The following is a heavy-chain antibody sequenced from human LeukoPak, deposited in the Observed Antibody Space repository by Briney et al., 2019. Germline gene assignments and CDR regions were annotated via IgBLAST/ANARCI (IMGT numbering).Heavy chain of an antibody. D-gene: IGHD1-14*01. CDR1: GFTFSAHH. V-gene: IGHV3-72*01. Sequence: PGGSLRPSCAASGFTFSAHHMDWVRQAPGKGLEWVGRSRDKVNSYSTEYAASVKGRFTVSRDDSKNSLYLQMNSLKTEDTAVYFCARSSNRYYFDFWGQGTLVTVSS. CDR3: ARSSNRYYFDF. J-gene: IGHJ4*02. CDR2: SRDKVNSYST.